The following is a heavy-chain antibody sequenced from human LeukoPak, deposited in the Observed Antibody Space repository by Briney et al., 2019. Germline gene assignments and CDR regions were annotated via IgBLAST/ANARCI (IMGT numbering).Heavy chain of an antibody. D-gene: IGHD6-19*01. Sequence: ASVKVSCKVSGYTLTELSMHWVRQAPGKGLEWMGGFDPEDGETIYAQKFQGRVTMTEDTSTDTAYMELSSLTFDDTAIYYCARGRGWGILDSWGQGHLATVSS. J-gene: IGHJ4*02. CDR1: GYTLTELS. CDR3: ARGRGWGILDS. V-gene: IGHV1-24*01. CDR2: FDPEDGET.